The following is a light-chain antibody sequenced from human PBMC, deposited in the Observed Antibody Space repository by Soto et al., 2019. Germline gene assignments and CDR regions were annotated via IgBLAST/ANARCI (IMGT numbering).Light chain of an antibody. CDR3: QQYDNSPIT. J-gene: IGKJ5*01. CDR1: QSVSSY. CDR2: DAS. Sequence: EIVLKQSPATLSLSPGERATLSCRASQSVSSYLAWYQQKPGQAPRLLIYDASNRATGIPARFSGTGSETDFTLTISRLEPEDFAVYYCQQYDNSPITFGQGTRLEI. V-gene: IGKV3-11*01.